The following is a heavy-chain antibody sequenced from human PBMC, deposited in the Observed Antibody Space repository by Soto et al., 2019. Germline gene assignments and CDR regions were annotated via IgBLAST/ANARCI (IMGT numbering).Heavy chain of an antibody. Sequence: VQLEQSGAEVKKPGASVKVSCKASGYTFSRYSFSWVRQAPGQGLEWMGWISGNNGKAHYAAKFQDRVTMTVDTSTNTAHMELRSLRSDDTAVYYCARETGVAVIVKGGFEFWGQGTLVTVSS. CDR1: GYTFSRYS. CDR3: ARETGVAVIVKGGFEF. V-gene: IGHV1-18*01. CDR2: ISGNNGKA. J-gene: IGHJ4*02. D-gene: IGHD3-9*01.